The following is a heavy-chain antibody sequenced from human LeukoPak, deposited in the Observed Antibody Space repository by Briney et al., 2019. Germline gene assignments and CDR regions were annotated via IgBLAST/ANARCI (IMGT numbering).Heavy chain of an antibody. CDR1: GFTVSSNY. CDR3: AAGSGSYFPITYYMDV. Sequence: GGSLRLSCAASGFTVSSNYMSWVRQAPGKGLEWVSVIYSGGSTYYADSVKGRFTISRDNSKNTLCLQMNSLRAEDTAVYYCAAGSGSYFPITYYMDVWGKGTTVTISS. V-gene: IGHV3-53*01. D-gene: IGHD3-10*01. J-gene: IGHJ6*03. CDR2: IYSGGST.